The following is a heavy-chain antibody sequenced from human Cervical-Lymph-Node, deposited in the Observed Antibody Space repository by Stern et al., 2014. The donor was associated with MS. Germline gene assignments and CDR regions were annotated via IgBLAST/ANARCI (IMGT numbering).Heavy chain of an antibody. Sequence: VQLVESGAEVKKPGSSVKVSCKASGGPFTSYVISWVRQAPGQGLEWMGGFVTPFSTTHYAQKLQGRVTITADESRSTTYMELTSLRSDDTAVYYCARGGIGSSRLYYHFYGMDVWGQGTTVTVSS. J-gene: IGHJ6*02. V-gene: IGHV1-69*01. D-gene: IGHD6-6*01. CDR2: FVTPFSTT. CDR1: GGPFTSYV. CDR3: ARGGIGSSRLYYHFYGMDV.